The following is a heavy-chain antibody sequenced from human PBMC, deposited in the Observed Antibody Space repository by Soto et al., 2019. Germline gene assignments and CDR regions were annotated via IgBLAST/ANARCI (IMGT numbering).Heavy chain of an antibody. CDR2: TYYRSKWYN. J-gene: IGHJ6*03. D-gene: IGHD1-1*01. CDR1: GDSVSSNSAG. Sequence: SQTLSLTCDISGDSVSSNSAGWNWIRQTPSRGLEWLGRTYYRSKWYNNYAVSVKSRVSVNPDTAKNQFSLQPNSVTPEDTAVYYCARGSWDDVSGHYYMDVWGKGTTVTVS. V-gene: IGHV6-1*01. CDR3: ARGSWDDVSGHYYMDV.